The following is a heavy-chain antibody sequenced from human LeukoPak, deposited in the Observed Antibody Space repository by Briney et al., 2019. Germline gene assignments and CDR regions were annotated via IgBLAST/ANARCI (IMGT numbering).Heavy chain of an antibody. CDR1: GGSFSGYY. J-gene: IGHJ4*02. CDR2: INHSGST. V-gene: IGHV4-34*01. CDR3: ARGGIVGAL. D-gene: IGHD1-26*01. Sequence: SETLSLTCAVYGGSFSGYYWSWIRQPPGRGLEWIGEINHSGSTNYNPSLKSRVTISVDTSKNQFSLKLSSVTAADTAVYYCARGGIVGALWGQGTLVTVSS.